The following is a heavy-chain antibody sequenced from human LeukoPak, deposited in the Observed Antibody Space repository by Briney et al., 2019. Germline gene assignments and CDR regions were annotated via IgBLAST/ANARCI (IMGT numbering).Heavy chain of an antibody. V-gene: IGHV3-7*03. CDR2: IRQDGSEK. Sequence: GGSLRLSCAASGFTFSSYWMSWVRQAPGKGLEWVATIRQDGSEKHYVDSVEGRFTVSRDNAENSLHLQMSNLRAEDTAIYYCVRGCGRASCPYYFDFWGQGALVTV. D-gene: IGHD2-21*01. J-gene: IGHJ4*02. CDR1: GFTFSSYW. CDR3: VRGCGRASCPYYFDF.